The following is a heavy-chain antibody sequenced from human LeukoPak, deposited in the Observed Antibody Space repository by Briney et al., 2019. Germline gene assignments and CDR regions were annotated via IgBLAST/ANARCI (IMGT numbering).Heavy chain of an antibody. CDR2: MYYSGST. D-gene: IGHD3-22*01. CDR3: ARCSSGHYDAFDI. V-gene: IGHV4-39*07. Sequence: SETLSLTCTVSGGSISSGDYYWSWIRQPPGKGLEWIGSMYYSGSTNYNPALKSRVTISGDTSKNRFSLKLTSLTAADTAVYYCARCSSGHYDAFDIWGQGTMVTVSS. J-gene: IGHJ3*02. CDR1: GGSISSGDYY.